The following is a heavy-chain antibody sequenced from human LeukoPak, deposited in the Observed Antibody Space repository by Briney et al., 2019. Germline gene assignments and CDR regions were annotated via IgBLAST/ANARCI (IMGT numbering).Heavy chain of an antibody. D-gene: IGHD3-22*01. CDR1: GGSISSYY. CDR3: ARFPSDSSGYNDAFDI. Sequence: SETLSLTCTVSGGSISSYYWSWIRQPPGKGLEWIGYIYYSGSTNYNPSLKSRVTMSVGTSKNQFSLKLSSVAAADTAVYYCARFPSDSSGYNDAFDIWGQGTMVTVSS. CDR2: IYYSGST. V-gene: IGHV4-59*01. J-gene: IGHJ3*02.